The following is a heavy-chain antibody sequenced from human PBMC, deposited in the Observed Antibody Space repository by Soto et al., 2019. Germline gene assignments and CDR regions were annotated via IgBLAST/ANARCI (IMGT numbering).Heavy chain of an antibody. CDR2: ISAYNGNT. CDR1: GYTFTSYG. Sequence: GASVKVSCKASGYTFTSYGISWVRQAPGQGLEWMGWISAYNGNTNYAQKLQDRVTMTTDTSTSTAYMELRSLRSDDTAVYYCARDGCGKYYDFWSGYRPGLCAFDIWGQGTMVTVSS. J-gene: IGHJ3*02. CDR3: ARDGCGKYYDFWSGYRPGLCAFDI. V-gene: IGHV1-18*01. D-gene: IGHD3-3*01.